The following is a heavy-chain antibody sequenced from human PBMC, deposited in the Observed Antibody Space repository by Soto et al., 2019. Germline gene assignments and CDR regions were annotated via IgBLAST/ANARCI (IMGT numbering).Heavy chain of an antibody. CDR3: ARADVAVVPAADGLDV. D-gene: IGHD2-2*01. CDR2: ISAYSGDT. Sequence: ASVKVSCKASGYTFSNFGISWVRQAPGQGLEWMGWISAYSGDTNSAQKLQGRVTMTTDTSASTAYMELRSLKFDDTAVYYCARADVAVVPAADGLDVWGQGTTVTVSS. V-gene: IGHV1-18*01. J-gene: IGHJ6*02. CDR1: GYTFSNFG.